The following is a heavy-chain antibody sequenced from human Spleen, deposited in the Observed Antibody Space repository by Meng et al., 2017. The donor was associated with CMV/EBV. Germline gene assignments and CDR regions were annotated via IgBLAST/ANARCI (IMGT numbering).Heavy chain of an antibody. D-gene: IGHD1-7*01. CDR1: GGSFSGYY. V-gene: IGHV4-34*01. Sequence: SETLSLTCAVYGGSFSGYYWSWIRQPPGKGLEWIGEINHSGSTNYNPSLKSRVTISVDTSKNQFSLKLSSVTAADTAVYYCARGWDLIYSENWNYQPWDGYWGQGTLVTVSS. J-gene: IGHJ4*02. CDR3: ARGWDLIYSENWNYQPWDGY. CDR2: INHSGST.